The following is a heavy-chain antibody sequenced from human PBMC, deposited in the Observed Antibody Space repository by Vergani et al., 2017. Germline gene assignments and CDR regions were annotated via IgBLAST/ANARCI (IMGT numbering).Heavy chain of an antibody. Sequence: EVQLVESGGGLVQPGRSLRLSCAASGFTFDDYAMHWVRQAPGKGLEWVSGINWNSDSIAYADSVKGRFTISRDNAKNSLYLQMNSLRAEDTALYYCARDRYGMVAASPADFDYWGQGTLVTVSS. J-gene: IGHJ4*02. CDR1: GFTFDDYA. CDR2: INWNSDSI. D-gene: IGHD1-26*01. CDR3: ARDRYGMVAASPADFDY. V-gene: IGHV3-9*01.